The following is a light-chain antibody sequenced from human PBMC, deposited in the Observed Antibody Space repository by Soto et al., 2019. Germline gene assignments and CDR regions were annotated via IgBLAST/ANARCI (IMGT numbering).Light chain of an antibody. V-gene: IGKV3-15*01. Sequence: EIVLTQSPGTLSLSPVDRATLSCMASQGVSSNLAWYQQKPGQAPRLLIYDASTRPTGIPARFSGSGSGTEFTLTISSLQSEDFAVYYCHHYHNWPPEGTFGQGTKVDIK. CDR2: DAS. J-gene: IGKJ1*01. CDR1: QGVSSN. CDR3: HHYHNWPPEGT.